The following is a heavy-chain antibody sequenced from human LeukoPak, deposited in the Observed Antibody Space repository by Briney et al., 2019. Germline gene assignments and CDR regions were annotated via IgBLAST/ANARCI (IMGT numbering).Heavy chain of an antibody. J-gene: IGHJ6*02. CDR2: IRQDGSEM. Sequence: PGGSLRLSCAASGFTFSNYWMSWVRQAPGKGLEWVAKIRQDGSEMYYADSVRGRFTISRDNAKNSLYLQMNSLRAEDTAVYYCARDKGMDVWGQGTTVTVSS. CDR1: GFTFSNYW. CDR3: ARDKGMDV. V-gene: IGHV3-7*01.